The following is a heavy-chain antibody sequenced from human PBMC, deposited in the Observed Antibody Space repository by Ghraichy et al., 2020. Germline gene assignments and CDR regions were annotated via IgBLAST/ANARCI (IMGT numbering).Heavy chain of an antibody. CDR2: ISYDGSNK. J-gene: IGHJ4*02. D-gene: IGHD2-21*01. V-gene: IGHV3-30*18. CDR1: GFTFSSYG. Sequence: GGSLRLSCAASGFTFSSYGMHWVRQAPGKGLEWVAVISYDGSNKYYADSVKGRVTISRDNSKNTLYLQMNSLRAEDTAVYYCAKSSIPYTKDKLGYWGQGPLVTVSS. CDR3: AKSSIPYTKDKLGY.